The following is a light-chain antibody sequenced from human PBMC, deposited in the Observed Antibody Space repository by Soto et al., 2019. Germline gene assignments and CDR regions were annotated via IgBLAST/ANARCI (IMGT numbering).Light chain of an antibody. CDR3: ATWDGSLSAGV. J-gene: IGLJ1*01. Sequence: QSALTQPPSVSAAPEQKVTISCSGGSSNLGINFVSWYQQFPGAVPKLLIYENNKRPSGIPDRFSGAKSGTSATLDITGLQTGDEADYHCATWDGSLSAGVFGGGTKVTVL. CDR1: SSNLGINF. V-gene: IGLV1-51*02. CDR2: ENN.